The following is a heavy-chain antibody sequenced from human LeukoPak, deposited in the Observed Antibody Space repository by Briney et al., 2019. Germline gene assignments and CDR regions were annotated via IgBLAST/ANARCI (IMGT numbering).Heavy chain of an antibody. CDR1: GYTFTAYY. J-gene: IGHJ4*02. CDR3: ARDRCSGGSCYSVRY. V-gene: IGHV1-2*02. CDR2: INPNSGGT. D-gene: IGHD2-15*01. Sequence: AASVKVSCKASGYTFTAYYMHWVRQAPGQGLEWMGWINPNSGGTNYAQEFQGRVTMTRDTSISTAYMELSRLRSDDTAVYYCARDRCSGGSCYSVRYWGQGTLVTVSS.